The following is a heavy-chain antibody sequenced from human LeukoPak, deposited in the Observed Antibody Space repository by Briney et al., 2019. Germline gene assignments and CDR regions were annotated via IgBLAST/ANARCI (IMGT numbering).Heavy chain of an antibody. D-gene: IGHD3-22*01. V-gene: IGHV4-31*03. CDR2: IYYSGST. CDR3: ARGFYDRIGYYFDY. J-gene: IGHJ4*02. CDR1: GGSVNSGGYY. Sequence: SGTLSLTCTVSGGSVNSGGYYWSWIRQHPGKGLEWIGYIYYSGSTHYSPSLKSRAILSLDTSKNQFSLRLSSVTAADTAIYFCARGFYDRIGYYFDYWGQGNLVTVSS.